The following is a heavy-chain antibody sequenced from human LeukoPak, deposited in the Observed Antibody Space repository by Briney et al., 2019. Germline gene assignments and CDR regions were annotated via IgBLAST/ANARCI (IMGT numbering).Heavy chain of an antibody. CDR3: ARRSKVGATPHAFDI. Sequence: PSETLSLTRAVYGGSFSGYYWSWIRQPPGKGLEWMGEINHSGSTNYNPSLKSRVTISVDTSKNQFSLKLSSATAADTAVYYCARRSKVGATPHAFDIWGQGTMVTVSS. CDR1: GGSFSGYY. CDR2: INHSGST. J-gene: IGHJ3*02. V-gene: IGHV4-34*01. D-gene: IGHD1-26*01.